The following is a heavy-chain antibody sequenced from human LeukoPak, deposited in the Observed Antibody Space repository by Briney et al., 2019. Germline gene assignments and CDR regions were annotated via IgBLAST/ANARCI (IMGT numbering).Heavy chain of an antibody. CDR1: GFTFDDYG. J-gene: IGHJ6*03. V-gene: IGHV3-20*04. CDR3: ARALSNYVDYHCYYYMDV. CDR2: INWNGVST. Sequence: TGGSLRLSCAASGFTFDDYGMSWVRQAPGKGLEWVSGINWNGVSTSYVDSVKGRFTISRDNAKNSLYLQMNSLRAEDTALYYCARALSNYVDYHCYYYMDVWGKGTTVTVSS. D-gene: IGHD4-11*01.